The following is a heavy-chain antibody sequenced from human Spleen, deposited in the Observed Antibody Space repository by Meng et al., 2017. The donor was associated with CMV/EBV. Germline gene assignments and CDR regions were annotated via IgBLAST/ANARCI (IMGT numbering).Heavy chain of an antibody. CDR3: AKSSERSGCYFGDYIDY. D-gene: IGHD3-3*01. CDR2: ISSNGRFI. J-gene: IGHJ4*02. V-gene: IGHV3-9*03. Sequence: SLKISCEVSGITFDEYAMHWVRQVPGKGLEWVSHISSNGRFIGYADSVQGRFTISRDNAKNSLYLQMNSLRAEDMALYYCAKSSERSGCYFGDYIDYWGQGTLVTVSS. CDR1: GITFDEYA.